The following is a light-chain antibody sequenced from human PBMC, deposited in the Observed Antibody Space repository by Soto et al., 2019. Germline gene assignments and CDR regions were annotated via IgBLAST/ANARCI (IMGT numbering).Light chain of an antibody. CDR3: PQYTTWLWT. V-gene: IGKV3-15*01. CDR1: LSITAQ. Sequence: MTQSPANLSVSPGERCTLSCLASLSITAQVAWYQQKPGQAPRRRIHGASTRATGIPARFSGSGIGTEFILTISSLQSENFAVEYCPQYTTWLWTFGQDTKVEIQ. CDR2: GAS. J-gene: IGKJ1*01.